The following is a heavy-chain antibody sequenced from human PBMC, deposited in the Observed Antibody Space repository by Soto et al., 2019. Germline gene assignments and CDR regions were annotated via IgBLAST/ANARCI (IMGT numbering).Heavy chain of an antibody. J-gene: IGHJ5*02. D-gene: IGHD3-3*01. CDR2: ISYDGSNK. CDR1: GFTFSSYG. V-gene: IGHV3-30*18. CDR3: AKDFSTYYDFWSGPLFDT. Sequence: GGSLRLSCAASGFTFSSYGMHWVRQAPGKGLEWVAVISYDGSNKYYADSVKGRFTISRDNSKNTLYLQMNSLRAEDTAVYYCAKDFSTYYDFWSGPLFDTWGQGTLVTVSS.